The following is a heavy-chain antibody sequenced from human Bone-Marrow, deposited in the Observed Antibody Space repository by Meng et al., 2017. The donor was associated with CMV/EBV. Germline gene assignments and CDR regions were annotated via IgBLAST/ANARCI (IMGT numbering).Heavy chain of an antibody. CDR1: GGTFSSYA. D-gene: IGHD3-22*01. V-gene: IGHV1-69*05. CDR2: IIPIFGTA. Sequence: SVKVSCKASGGTFSSYAISWVRQAPGQGLEWMGGIIPIFGTANYAQKFQGRVTITTDESTSTAYMELSSLRSEDTAVYYCARDSYDSSGYYRPYYYYGMDVWGQGTTVTVSS. J-gene: IGHJ6*02. CDR3: ARDSYDSSGYYRPYYYYGMDV.